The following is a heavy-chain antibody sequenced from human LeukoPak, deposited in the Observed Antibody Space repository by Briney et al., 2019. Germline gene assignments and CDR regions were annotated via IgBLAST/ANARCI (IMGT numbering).Heavy chain of an antibody. CDR2: MNPNSGNT. CDR1: GYTFTGDY. Sequence: AASVKVSCXASGYTFTGDYLHWVRQATGQGLEWMGWMNPNSGNTGYAQKFQGRVTITRNTSISTAYMELSSLRSEDTAVYYCARGFRDFWSGYLYYFDYWGQGTLVTVSS. D-gene: IGHD3-3*01. CDR3: ARGFRDFWSGYLYYFDY. J-gene: IGHJ4*02. V-gene: IGHV1-8*03.